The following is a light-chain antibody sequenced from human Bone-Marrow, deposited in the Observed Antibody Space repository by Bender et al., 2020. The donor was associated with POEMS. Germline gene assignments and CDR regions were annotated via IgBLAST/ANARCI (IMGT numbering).Light chain of an antibody. CDR3: CSFADTTTL. CDR1: RGDIGTYNL. Sequence: QSALTQPASVSGSPGQSITIPCAGSRGDIGTYNLVSWYQLRPGQAPKLLIYETTKRPSGISDRFSGSKSGNTATLTISRLQADDDSHCFCCSFADTTTLFGGGTKVNVL. V-gene: IGLV2-23*01. J-gene: IGLJ2*01. CDR2: ETT.